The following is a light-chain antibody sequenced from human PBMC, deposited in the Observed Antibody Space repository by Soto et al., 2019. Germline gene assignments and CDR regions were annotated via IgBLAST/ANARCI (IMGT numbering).Light chain of an antibody. CDR2: GAS. Sequence: EIVMTQSPATLSVSPGERATLSCRASQSVSSNLAWYQQKPGQAPRLLIYGASTRATGIPARFSGSGSGTEFTLTITSLQPEDFATYYCQQLFDSPITFGQGTRLEIK. CDR1: QSVSSN. CDR3: QQLFDSPIT. J-gene: IGKJ5*01. V-gene: IGKV3-15*01.